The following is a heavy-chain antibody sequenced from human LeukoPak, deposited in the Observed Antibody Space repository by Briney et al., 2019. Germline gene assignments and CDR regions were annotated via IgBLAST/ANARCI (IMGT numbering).Heavy chain of an antibody. CDR1: GGSISSYY. V-gene: IGHV4-59*12. Sequence: TSETLSLTCTVSGGSISSYYWSWIRQPPGKGLEWIGYIHYSGSTNYNPSLKSRVTISVDTSKNQFSLKLSSVTAADTAVYYCARGEFDGGVYFDYWGQGALVTVSS. CDR2: IHYSGST. D-gene: IGHD3-16*01. J-gene: IGHJ4*02. CDR3: ARGEFDGGVYFDY.